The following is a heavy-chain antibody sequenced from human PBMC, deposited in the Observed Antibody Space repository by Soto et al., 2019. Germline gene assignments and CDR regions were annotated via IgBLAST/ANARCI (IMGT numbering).Heavy chain of an antibody. CDR2: IKQDGSEK. J-gene: IGHJ4*02. CDR1: GFTFSSYW. Sequence: SGGSLRLSCAASGFTFSSYWMSWVRQAPGKGLEWVANIKQDGSEKYYVDSVKGRFTISRDNAKNSLYLQMNSLRAEDTAVYYCARVGAIAAAGVHFDYWGQGTLVTVSS. V-gene: IGHV3-7*01. CDR3: ARVGAIAAAGVHFDY. D-gene: IGHD6-13*01.